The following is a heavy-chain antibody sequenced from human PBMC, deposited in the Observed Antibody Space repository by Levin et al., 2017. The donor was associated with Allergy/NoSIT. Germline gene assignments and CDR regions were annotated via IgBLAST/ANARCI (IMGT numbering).Heavy chain of an antibody. V-gene: IGHV3-7*04. CDR1: GFTFSSYW. D-gene: IGHD1-26*01. CDR3: ARARLEWELPSAFDI. J-gene: IGHJ3*02. Sequence: GESLKISCAASGFTFSSYWMSWVRQAPGKGLEWVANIKQDGSEKYYVDSVKGRFTISRDNAKNSLYLQMNSLRAEDTAVYYCARARLEWELPSAFDIWGQGTMVTVSS. CDR2: IKQDGSEK.